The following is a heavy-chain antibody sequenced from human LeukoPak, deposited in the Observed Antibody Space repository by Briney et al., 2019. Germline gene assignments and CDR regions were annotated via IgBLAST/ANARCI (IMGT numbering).Heavy chain of an antibody. D-gene: IGHD6-13*01. J-gene: IGHJ4*02. Sequence: GGSLRLSCAASGFTFSGFGMHWVRQAPGKGLEWVAVIWYDGSNKYYADSVKGRFTISRDNSKNTLYLQMNSLRAEDTAVYYCAKAEGIAAAGTIDYWGQGTLVTVSS. CDR3: AKAEGIAAAGTIDY. CDR1: GFTFSGFG. CDR2: IWYDGSNK. V-gene: IGHV3-30*02.